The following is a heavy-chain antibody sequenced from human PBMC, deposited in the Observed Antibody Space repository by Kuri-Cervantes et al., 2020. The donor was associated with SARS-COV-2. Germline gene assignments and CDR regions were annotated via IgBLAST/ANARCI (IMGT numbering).Heavy chain of an antibody. D-gene: IGHD6-13*01. J-gene: IGHJ4*02. CDR3: ARYDRSIAAADY. V-gene: IGHV1-8*02. Sequence: ASVKVSCKASGGTFSSYTISWVRQATGQGLEWMGWMNPNSGNTGYAQKFQGRVTMTRNNSISTAYMELSSLRSEDTAVYYCARYDRSIAAADYWGQGTLVTVSS. CDR2: MNPNSGNT. CDR1: GGTFSSYT.